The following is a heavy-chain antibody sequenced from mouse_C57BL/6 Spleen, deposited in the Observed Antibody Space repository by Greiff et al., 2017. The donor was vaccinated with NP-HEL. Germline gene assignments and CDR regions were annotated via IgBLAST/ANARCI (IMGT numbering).Heavy chain of an antibody. J-gene: IGHJ1*03. CDR3: ARVYYGSSYEWYFDV. D-gene: IGHD1-1*01. Sequence: EVHLVESGGGLVQPGGSLKLSCAASGFTFSDYYMYWVRQTPEKRLEWVAYISNGGGSTYYPDTVKGRFTISRDNAKNTLYLQMSRLKSEDTAMYYCARVYYGSSYEWYFDVWGTGTTVTVSS. CDR1: GFTFSDYY. V-gene: IGHV5-12*01. CDR2: ISNGGGST.